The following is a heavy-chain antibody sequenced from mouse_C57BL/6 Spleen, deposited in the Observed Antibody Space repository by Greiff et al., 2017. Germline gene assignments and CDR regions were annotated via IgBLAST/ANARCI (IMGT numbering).Heavy chain of an antibody. CDR2: IYPGDGDT. V-gene: IGHV1-80*01. D-gene: IGHD2-5*01. J-gene: IGHJ4*01. CDR1: GYAFSSYW. CDR3: ARGGYSNYVSYAMDY. Sequence: VQLQQSGAELVKPGASVKISCKASGYAFSSYWMNWVKQRPGKGLEWIGQIYPGDGDTNYNGKFKGKATLTADKSSSTAYMQLSSLTSEDSAVXFCARGGYSNYVSYAMDYWGQGTSVTVSS.